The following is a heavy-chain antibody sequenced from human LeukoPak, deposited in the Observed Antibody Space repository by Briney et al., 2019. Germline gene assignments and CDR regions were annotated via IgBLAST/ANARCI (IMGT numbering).Heavy chain of an antibody. CDR1: GGSISSYY. J-gene: IGHJ4*02. CDR2: IYYSGST. Sequence: PSETLSLTCTVSGGSISSYYWSWIRQPPGKGLEWIGYIYYSGSTNYNPSLKSRVTISVDTSKNQFSLKLSSVTAADTAVYYCARDSSSLLWFGEPLYYFDYWGQGTLVTVSS. V-gene: IGHV4-59*01. CDR3: ARDSSSLLWFGEPLYYFDY. D-gene: IGHD3-10*01.